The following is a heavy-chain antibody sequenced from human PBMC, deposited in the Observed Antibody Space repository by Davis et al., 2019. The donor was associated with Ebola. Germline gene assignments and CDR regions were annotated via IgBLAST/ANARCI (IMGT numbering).Heavy chain of an antibody. CDR2: INAGNGNT. J-gene: IGHJ6*02. V-gene: IGHV1-3*01. CDR1: GYTFTSYA. D-gene: IGHD1-26*01. Sequence: ASVKVSCKASGYTFTSYAMHWVRQAPGQRLEWMGWINAGNGNTKYSQKFQGRVTITRDTSASTAYMELSSLRSEDTAVYYCARAMGAYYYYGMDVWGQGTTVTVSS. CDR3: ARAMGAYYYYGMDV.